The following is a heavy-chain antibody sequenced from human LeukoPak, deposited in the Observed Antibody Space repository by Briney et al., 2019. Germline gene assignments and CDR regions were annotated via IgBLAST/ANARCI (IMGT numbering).Heavy chain of an antibody. V-gene: IGHV3-23*01. CDR2: VVGSGEST. CDR1: GFSFSSYG. CDR3: AKTIAIWGRFDY. J-gene: IGHJ4*02. Sequence: GGSLRLSCAASGFSFSSYGMTWVRQAPGRGLEWVSTVVGSGESTYSADSVKGRFTISRENSKNTLYLQMNSLRAEDTAIYYCAKTIAIWGRFDYWGQGTLVTVSS. D-gene: IGHD3-16*01.